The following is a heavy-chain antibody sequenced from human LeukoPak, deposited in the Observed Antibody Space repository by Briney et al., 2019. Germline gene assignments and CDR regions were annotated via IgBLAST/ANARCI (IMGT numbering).Heavy chain of an antibody. Sequence: KTSETLSLTCTVSGGSISSGDYHWSWIRQPPGKGLEWIGYIYYSGSTYYNPSLKSRVTISVDTSKNQFSLKLSSVTAADTAVYYCARGRRNPTVNFDYWGQGTLVTVSS. D-gene: IGHD4-11*01. V-gene: IGHV4-30-4*08. CDR1: GGSISSGDYH. CDR2: IYYSGST. J-gene: IGHJ4*02. CDR3: ARGRRNPTVNFDY.